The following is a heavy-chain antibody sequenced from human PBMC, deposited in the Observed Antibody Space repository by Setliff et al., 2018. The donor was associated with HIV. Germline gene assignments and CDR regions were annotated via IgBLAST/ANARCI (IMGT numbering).Heavy chain of an antibody. D-gene: IGHD6-19*01. CDR2: FDPEDGDT. CDR1: GDIFNNNA. CDR3: ATAKEHWLSEGGFDY. V-gene: IGHV1-24*01. Sequence: ASVKVSCKASGDIFNNNAINWVRQAPGKGLEWMGRFDPEDGDTLYAQRLQGRVTMTEDSSTDTAYMELSSLTSDDTAVYYCATAKEHWLSEGGFDYWGQGTLVTV. J-gene: IGHJ4*02.